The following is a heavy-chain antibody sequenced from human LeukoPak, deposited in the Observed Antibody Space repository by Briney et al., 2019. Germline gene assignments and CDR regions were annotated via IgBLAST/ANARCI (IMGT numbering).Heavy chain of an antibody. CDR2: ISSSSSTI. J-gene: IGHJ4*02. CDR3: ANSPGIAVV. D-gene: IGHD6-19*01. CDR1: GFTFSSYS. V-gene: IGHV3-48*01. Sequence: PGGSLRLSCAASGFTFSSYSMNWVRQAPGKGLEWVSYISSSSSTIYYADPVKGRFTISRDNAKNSLYLQMNSLRAEDTAVYYCANSPGIAVVWGQGTLATVSS.